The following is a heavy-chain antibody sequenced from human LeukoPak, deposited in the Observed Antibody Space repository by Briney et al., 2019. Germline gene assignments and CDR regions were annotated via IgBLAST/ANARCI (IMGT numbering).Heavy chain of an antibody. J-gene: IGHJ4*02. V-gene: IGHV4-4*07. CDR1: GGSISSYY. D-gene: IGHD3-3*01. CDR2: IYTSGST. CDR3: ARDIYDFWSGSYLDY. Sequence: SETLSLTCTVSGGSISSYYWSWIRQPAGKGLEWIGRIYTSGSTNYNPSLKSRVTMSVDTSKNQFSLKLSSVTAADTAVYYCARDIYDFWSGSYLDYWGQVTLVTVSS.